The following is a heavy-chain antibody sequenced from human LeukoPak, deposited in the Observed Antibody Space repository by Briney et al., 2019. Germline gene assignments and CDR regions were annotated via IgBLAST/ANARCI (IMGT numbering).Heavy chain of an antibody. CDR1: GFTVSSNY. CDR3: ARRAEYYDFWSGSTLYYFDY. V-gene: IGHV3-66*02. Sequence: GGSLRLSRGASGFTVSSNYMSWVRQAPGKGLEWVSVIYSGGSTYYADSVKGRFTISRDNSKNTLYLQMNSLRAEDTAVYYCARRAEYYDFWSGSTLYYFDYWGQGTLVTVSS. CDR2: IYSGGST. J-gene: IGHJ4*02. D-gene: IGHD3-3*01.